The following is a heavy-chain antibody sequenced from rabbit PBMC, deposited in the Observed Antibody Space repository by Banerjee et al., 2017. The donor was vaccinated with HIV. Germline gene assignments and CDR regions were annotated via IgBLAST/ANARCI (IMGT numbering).Heavy chain of an antibody. D-gene: IGHD4-1*01. CDR3: ARDLAGVIGWNFDL. CDR2: IDAGSSGST. Sequence: QSLEESGGGLVKPGASLTLTCTASGFSLSSSYWMCWVRQAPGKGLELIACIDAGSSGSTYYASWAKGRFTISKTPSTTVTLQMTSLTAADTATYFCARDLAGVIGWNFDLWGPGTLVTVS. V-gene: IGHV1S40*01. J-gene: IGHJ4*01. CDR1: GFSLSSSYW.